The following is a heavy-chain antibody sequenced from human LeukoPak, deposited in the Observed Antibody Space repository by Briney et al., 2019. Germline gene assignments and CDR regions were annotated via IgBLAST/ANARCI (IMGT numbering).Heavy chain of an antibody. D-gene: IGHD6-13*01. CDR3: ARHPIAAAGSYYYYYMDV. J-gene: IGHJ6*03. V-gene: IGHV5-51*01. CDR1: GYSSTSYW. Sequence: GESLQISCKGSGYSSTSYWIGWVRQMPGNGLEGMGIIYPGDSDTRYSPSFQGQVTISADKSISTAYLQWSSLKASDTAMYYCARHPIAAAGSYYYYYMDVWGKGTTVTVSS. CDR2: IYPGDSDT.